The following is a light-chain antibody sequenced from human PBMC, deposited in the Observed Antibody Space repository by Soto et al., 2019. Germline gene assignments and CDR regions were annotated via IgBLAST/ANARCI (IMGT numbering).Light chain of an antibody. CDR3: QQSYSTLWT. CDR2: GAS. Sequence: EIVLTQSPGTLSLSHGERATLSCRASQSVSSSYLAWYQHKPGQAPRLLIYGASSRATGIPDRFSGSGSGTDFTLTISSLQPEDFATYYCQQSYSTLWTVGQGTKADIK. V-gene: IGKV3-20*01. J-gene: IGKJ1*01. CDR1: QSVSSSY.